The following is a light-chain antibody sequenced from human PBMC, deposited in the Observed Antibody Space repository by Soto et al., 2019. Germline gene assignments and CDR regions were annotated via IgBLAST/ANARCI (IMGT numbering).Light chain of an antibody. CDR2: DAS. J-gene: IGKJ2*01. CDR3: QQYDNLPLYT. Sequence: DIQMTQSPSSLSASVGDRVTITCQASQDISNYLNWYQQKPGKAPKLLIYDASNLETGVPSRFSGSGSGTDFTFTISSLQAEDIATYYCQQYDNLPLYTFGRGTKLEIK. CDR1: QDISNY. V-gene: IGKV1-33*01.